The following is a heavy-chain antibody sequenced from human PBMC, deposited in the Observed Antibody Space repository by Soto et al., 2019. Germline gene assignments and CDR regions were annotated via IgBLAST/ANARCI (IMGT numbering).Heavy chain of an antibody. D-gene: IGHD3-22*01. J-gene: IGHJ6*02. Sequence: SETLSLTGAVYVGSFGAYYWSWIRQRPGKGLEWIGEIVHTGSTNYNPSLKSRVTISVDTSKNQFSLKLSSVTAADTAMYYCARVTPHYYYDSSGPSFGMDVWGQGTTVTVSS. CDR1: VGSFGAYY. V-gene: IGHV4-34*12. CDR2: IVHTGST. CDR3: ARVTPHYYYDSSGPSFGMDV.